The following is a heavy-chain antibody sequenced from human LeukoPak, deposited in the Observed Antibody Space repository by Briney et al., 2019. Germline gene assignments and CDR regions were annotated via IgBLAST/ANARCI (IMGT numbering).Heavy chain of an antibody. Sequence: SETLSLTCTVSGGSISRFYWSWIRQPPGKGLEWIAYVYYTGDTSYNPSLRSRVTISLDTSKSQFSLNLSSVTAADTAVYYCARDLPTLTPHSSGWYGTFDCWGQGTLVTVSS. J-gene: IGHJ4*02. D-gene: IGHD6-19*01. CDR3: ARDLPTLTPHSSGWYGTFDC. CDR2: VYYTGDT. V-gene: IGHV4-59*01. CDR1: GGSISRFY.